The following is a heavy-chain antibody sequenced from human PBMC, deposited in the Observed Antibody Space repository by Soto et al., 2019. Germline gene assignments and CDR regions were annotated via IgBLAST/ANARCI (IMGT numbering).Heavy chain of an antibody. Sequence: EVQLVESGGGLVQPGGSLRLSCAASGFTFSSYWMHWVRQAPGKGLVWVSRINSDGSSTSYADSVKGRFTISRDNAKNTLYLQMNSLRAEDTAVYYCAKADPESAAGLYYYYGMDVWGQGTTVTVSS. CDR2: INSDGSST. V-gene: IGHV3-74*01. D-gene: IGHD6-13*01. CDR3: AKADPESAAGLYYYYGMDV. CDR1: GFTFSSYW. J-gene: IGHJ6*02.